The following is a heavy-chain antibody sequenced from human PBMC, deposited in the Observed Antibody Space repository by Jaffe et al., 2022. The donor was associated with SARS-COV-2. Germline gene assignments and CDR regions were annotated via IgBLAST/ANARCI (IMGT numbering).Heavy chain of an antibody. V-gene: IGHV3-23*01. CDR3: AYDYATVAHFYI. CDR1: GFAFSRST. J-gene: IGHJ3*02. Sequence: EVQLLESGGGLVQPGGSLRLLCSASGFAFSRSTMNWVRQAPGKGLEWVSTISITGENTYYADSVKGRFTVSRDNSRDILYLQMNSLRVEDMAIYYCAYDYATVAHFYIWGQGTMVTVSS. CDR2: ISITGENT. D-gene: IGHD3-16*01.